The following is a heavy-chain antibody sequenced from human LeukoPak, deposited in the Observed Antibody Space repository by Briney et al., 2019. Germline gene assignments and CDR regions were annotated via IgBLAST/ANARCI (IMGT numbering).Heavy chain of an antibody. V-gene: IGHV3-21*01. J-gene: IGHJ3*01. CDR3: ARASAYRGGDCHLTIRDAFDL. CDR1: GFTFSSYS. CDR2: ISSSSSYI. D-gene: IGHD2-21*02. Sequence: PGGSLRLSCAASGFTFSSYSMNWVRQAPGKGLEWVSSISSSSSYIYYADSVKGRFTISRDNAKNSLYLQMNSLRAEDTAVYYCARASAYRGGDCHLTIRDAFDLWGQGTMVTVSS.